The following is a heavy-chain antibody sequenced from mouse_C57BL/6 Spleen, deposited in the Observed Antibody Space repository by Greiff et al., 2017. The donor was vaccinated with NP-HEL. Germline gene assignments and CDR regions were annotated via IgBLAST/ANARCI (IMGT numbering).Heavy chain of an antibody. CDR1: GYTFTSYW. CDR2: IYPGSGST. J-gene: IGHJ2*01. CDR3: ARSPRKLGYFDY. D-gene: IGHD4-1*01. Sequence: VKLQQPGAELVKPGASVKMSCKASGYTFTSYWITWVKQRPGQGLEWIGDIYPGSGSTNYNEKFKSKATLTVDTSSSTAYMQLSSLTSEDSAVYYCARSPRKLGYFDYWGQGTTLTVSS. V-gene: IGHV1-55*01.